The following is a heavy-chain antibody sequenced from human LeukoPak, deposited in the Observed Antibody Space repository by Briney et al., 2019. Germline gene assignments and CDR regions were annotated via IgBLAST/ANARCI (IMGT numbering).Heavy chain of an antibody. CDR1: GVTFSSLW. J-gene: IGHJ4*02. CDR3: ARDRGYNSFDY. D-gene: IGHD3-10*01. V-gene: IGHV3-7*01. CDR2: INPDGSVK. Sequence: GGSLRLSCAASGVTFSSLWMTWVRQAPGKGLEWVANINPDGSVKNYVDSMRGRFTISRDNAKNSLYLQMNSPRAEDTAVYYCARDRGYNSFDYWGQGTLVTVSS.